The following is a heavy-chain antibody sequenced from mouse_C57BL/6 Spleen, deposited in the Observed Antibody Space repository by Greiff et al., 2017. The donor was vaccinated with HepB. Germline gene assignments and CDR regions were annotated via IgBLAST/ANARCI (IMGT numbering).Heavy chain of an antibody. CDR3: ARGGYGSSYLEGDYFDY. V-gene: IGHV1-42*01. CDR2: INPSTGGT. CDR1: GYSFTGYY. Sequence: VQLQQPGAELVKPGASVKLSCKASGYSFTGYYMNWVKQSPEKSLEWIGEINPSTGGTTYNQKFKAKATLTVDKSSSTAYMQLKSLTSEDSAVYYCARGGYGSSYLEGDYFDYWGQGTTLTVSS. J-gene: IGHJ2*01. D-gene: IGHD1-1*01.